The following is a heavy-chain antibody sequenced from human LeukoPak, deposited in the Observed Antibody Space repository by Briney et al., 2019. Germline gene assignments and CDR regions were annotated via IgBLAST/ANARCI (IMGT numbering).Heavy chain of an antibody. CDR3: AKAGIAVAGPYYYYCYMDV. Sequence: GGSLRLSCAASGFTFSSYGMHWVRQAPGKGLEWVAFIRYDGSNKYYADSVKGRFTISRDNSKNTLYLQMNSLRAEDTAVYYCAKAGIAVAGPYYYYCYMDVWGKGTTVTISS. D-gene: IGHD6-19*01. CDR2: IRYDGSNK. J-gene: IGHJ6*03. CDR1: GFTFSSYG. V-gene: IGHV3-30*02.